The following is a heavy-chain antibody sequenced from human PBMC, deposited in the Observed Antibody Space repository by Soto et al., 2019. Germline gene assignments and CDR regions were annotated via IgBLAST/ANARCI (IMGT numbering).Heavy chain of an antibody. CDR3: ARNTTAYNRFEQ. V-gene: IGHV1-69*01. CDR1: GGTFTNYA. J-gene: IGHJ5*02. CDR2: IIPISGAV. D-gene: IGHD4-17*01. Sequence: QVQLVQSGAEVKKPGSSVKVSCKASGGTFTNYAINWVRQAPGQGLAWMGGIIPISGAVKYAQKFQGRVTITADESTRTVYMALSSLRTENTAVYYCARNTTAYNRFEQWGQGTLVTVSS.